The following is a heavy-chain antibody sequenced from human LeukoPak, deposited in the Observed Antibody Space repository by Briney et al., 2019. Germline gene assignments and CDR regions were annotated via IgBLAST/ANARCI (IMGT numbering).Heavy chain of an antibody. CDR1: GFTLTNHA. J-gene: IGHJ6*02. D-gene: IGHD3-22*01. CDR2: IDDSGVIR. V-gene: IGHV3-23*01. Sequence: GGSLRLSCAVPGFTLTNHAMSWVRQAPGKGLEWVSRIDDSGVIRSYADSVKGRFTISRDNSKMTLTLQMNSLRAEDTAVYYCAKRLKRNYYYHYAMDVWGQGTTVTVSS. CDR3: AKRLKRNYYYHYAMDV.